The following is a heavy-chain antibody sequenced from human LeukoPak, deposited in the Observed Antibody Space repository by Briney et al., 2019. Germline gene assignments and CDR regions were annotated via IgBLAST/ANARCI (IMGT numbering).Heavy chain of an antibody. CDR1: GYTFTSYV. Sequence: ASVKVSCKASGYTFTSYVMNWVRQAPGQGLEWMGWINTNTGNPTYAQGFTGRFVFSLDTSVSTAYLQISSLKTEDTAVYYCARPGVPLYYYYMDVWSKGTTVTVSS. V-gene: IGHV7-4-1*02. CDR3: ARPGVPLYYYYMDV. CDR2: INTNTGNP. D-gene: IGHD7-27*01. J-gene: IGHJ6*03.